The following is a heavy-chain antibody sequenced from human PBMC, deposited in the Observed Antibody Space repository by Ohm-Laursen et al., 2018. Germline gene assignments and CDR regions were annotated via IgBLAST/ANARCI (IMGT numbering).Heavy chain of an antibody. CDR3: ARDPVRGLTDY. V-gene: IGHV3-30*03. D-gene: IGHD3-16*01. CDR2: ISYDGSNK. J-gene: IGHJ4*02. Sequence: SLRLSCSASGFTFSSYGMHWVRQAPGKGLEWVAVISYDGSNKYYADSVKGRFTISRDNSKNTVHLQMNSLRAEDTAVYYCARDPVRGLTDYWGQGTLVTVSS. CDR1: GFTFSSYG.